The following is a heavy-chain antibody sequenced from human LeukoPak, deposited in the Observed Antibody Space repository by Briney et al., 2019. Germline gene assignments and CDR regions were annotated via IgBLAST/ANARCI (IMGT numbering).Heavy chain of an antibody. Sequence: SETLSLTCTVSGGSISSYYWSWIRQPAGKGLEWIGYIYHSGSTYYNPSLKSRVTISVDRSKNQFSLKLSSVTAADTAVYYCARVFSGSGRSEHYYYYGMDVWGQGTTVTVSS. J-gene: IGHJ6*02. CDR3: ARVFSGSGRSEHYYYYGMDV. V-gene: IGHV4-59*12. D-gene: IGHD3-10*01. CDR2: IYHSGST. CDR1: GGSISSYY.